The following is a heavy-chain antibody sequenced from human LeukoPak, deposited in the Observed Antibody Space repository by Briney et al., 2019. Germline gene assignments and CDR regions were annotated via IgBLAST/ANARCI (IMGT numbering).Heavy chain of an antibody. D-gene: IGHD3-3*01. J-gene: IGHJ4*02. V-gene: IGHV3-74*01. CDR2: INFDGSST. CDR1: GFTLSSYW. Sequence: GGSLRLSCAASGFTLSSYWMHWVRQGPGKGLVWGARINFDGSSTNYADAVKGRFTISREKAKNSLYLQMNSLRAEDTAVYDCARLNSNEMEWSNHDYWGQGTLVTVSS. CDR3: ARLNSNEMEWSNHDY.